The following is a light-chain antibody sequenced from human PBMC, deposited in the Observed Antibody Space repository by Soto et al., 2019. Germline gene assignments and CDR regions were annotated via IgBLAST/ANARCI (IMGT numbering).Light chain of an antibody. CDR2: EVS. CDR1: SSDVGGYDY. CDR3: SSYSSRSTPVV. J-gene: IGLJ2*01. Sequence: QSVLTQPASVSGSPGQSITISCTGTSSDVGGYDYVSWYQQHPGTAPKLMIFEVSNRPSGVSDRFSGSKSGNTASLTISGLQADDEADESCSSYSSRSTPVVFGGGTQLTVL. V-gene: IGLV2-14*01.